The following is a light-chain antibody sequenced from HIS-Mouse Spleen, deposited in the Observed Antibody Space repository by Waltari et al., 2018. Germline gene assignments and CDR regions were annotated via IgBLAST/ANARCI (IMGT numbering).Light chain of an antibody. V-gene: IGKV3-15*01. CDR1: QSVSSN. Sequence: EIVMTQSPATLSVSPGERXTLSCRASQSVSSNLAWYQQKPGQAPRLLIYGASTRATGIPARFSXXGSXTEFTLTISSMQSEDFAVYXCQQYNNWPXWXFGQGTKVEIK. CDR2: GAS. CDR3: QQYNNWPXWX. J-gene: IGKJ1*01.